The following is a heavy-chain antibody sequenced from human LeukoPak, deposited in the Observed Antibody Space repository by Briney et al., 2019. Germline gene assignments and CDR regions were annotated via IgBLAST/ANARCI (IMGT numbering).Heavy chain of an antibody. Sequence: GGSLRLSCAASGFTFSSYGMSWVRLAPGKGLKWASVIYSGGRTYYADSVKGRFTISRDNSKNTLYLQMNSLRAEDTAVYYCAKVYRGFTDYFDYWGQGTLVTVSS. V-gene: IGHV3-23*03. CDR1: GFTFSSYG. J-gene: IGHJ4*02. CDR2: IYSGGRT. D-gene: IGHD5-12*01. CDR3: AKVYRGFTDYFDY.